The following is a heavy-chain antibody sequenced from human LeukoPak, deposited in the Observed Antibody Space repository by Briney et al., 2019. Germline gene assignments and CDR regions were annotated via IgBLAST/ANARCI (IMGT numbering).Heavy chain of an antibody. Sequence: GASVKVSCKASGYTFTSYAMNWVRQAPGQGLEWMGWINTNTGNPTYAQGFTGRFVFSLDTSVSTAYLQISSLKAEDTAVYYCAREGEQQLVQGSGSYYYYYYMDVWGKGTTVTISS. D-gene: IGHD6-13*01. CDR2: INTNTGNP. J-gene: IGHJ6*03. V-gene: IGHV7-4-1*02. CDR1: GYTFTSYA. CDR3: AREGEQQLVQGSGSYYYYYYMDV.